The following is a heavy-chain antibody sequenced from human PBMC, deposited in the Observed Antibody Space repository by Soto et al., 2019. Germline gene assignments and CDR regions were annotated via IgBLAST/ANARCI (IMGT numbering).Heavy chain of an antibody. V-gene: IGHV4-39*01. CDR3: APYGDYVFYFDY. J-gene: IGHJ4*02. CDR2: IYYSGST. CDR1: GGSISSSSYY. D-gene: IGHD4-17*01. Sequence: QLQLQESGPGLVKPSETLSLTCTVSGGSISSSSYYWGWIRQPPGKGLEWIGSIYYSGSTYYNPSLKSRVPISVDTSKNQFSLKLSSVTAADTAVYYCAPYGDYVFYFDYWGQGTLVTVSS.